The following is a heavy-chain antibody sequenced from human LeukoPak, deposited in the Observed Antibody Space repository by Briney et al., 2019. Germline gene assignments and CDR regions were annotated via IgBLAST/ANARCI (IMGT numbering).Heavy chain of an antibody. CDR3: ARGTVAGTKFYYYYYMDV. J-gene: IGHJ6*03. D-gene: IGHD6-19*01. CDR2: ISSSSSYI. Sequence: GGSLRLSCAASEFTFSSYEMNWVRQAPGKGLEWVSSISSSSSYIYYADSVKGRFTISRDNAKNSLYLQMNSLRAEDTAVYYCARGTVAGTKFYYYYYMDVWGKGTTVTVSS. V-gene: IGHV3-21*01. CDR1: EFTFSSYE.